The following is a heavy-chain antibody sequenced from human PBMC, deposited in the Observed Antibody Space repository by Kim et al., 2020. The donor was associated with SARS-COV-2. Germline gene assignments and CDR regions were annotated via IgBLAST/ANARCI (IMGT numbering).Heavy chain of an antibody. D-gene: IGHD6-19*01. Sequence: GGSLRLSCAASGFTFGSYEMNWVRQAPGKGLEWVSYISSSGSTIYYADSVKGRFTISRDNAKNSLYLQMNSLRAEDTAVYYCAREPIAVAFDYWGQGTLVTVSS. J-gene: IGHJ4*02. CDR3: AREPIAVAFDY. CDR1: GFTFGSYE. V-gene: IGHV3-48*03. CDR2: ISSSGSTI.